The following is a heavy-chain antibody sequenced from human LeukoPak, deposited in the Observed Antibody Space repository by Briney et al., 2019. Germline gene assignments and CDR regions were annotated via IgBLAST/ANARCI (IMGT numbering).Heavy chain of an antibody. CDR2: IYYSGST. D-gene: IGHD2-15*01. V-gene: IGHV4-59*01. J-gene: IGHJ2*01. Sequence: PSETLSLTCTVPGGSISSYYWSWIRQPQGKGLEWIGYIYYSGSTNYNPSLKSRVTISVDTPKNQFSLKLSSVTAADTAVYYCAXXRATGYFDLWGRGTLVTVSS. CDR1: GGSISSYY. CDR3: AXXRATGYFDL.